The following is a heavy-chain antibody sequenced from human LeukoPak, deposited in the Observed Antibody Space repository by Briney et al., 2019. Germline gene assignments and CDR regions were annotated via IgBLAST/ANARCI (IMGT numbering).Heavy chain of an antibody. Sequence: GSLRLSCAASGFTFSTFWMTWVRQAPGKGLEWVANIKPDGSEKYYVDSVKGRFTISRDNAKNSLYLQMNSLRVEDTAVYYCARAGPTGTTLDPWGQGTLVTVSS. V-gene: IGHV3-7*01. CDR3: ARAGPTGTTLDP. J-gene: IGHJ5*02. CDR1: GFTFSTFW. D-gene: IGHD1-1*01. CDR2: IKPDGSEK.